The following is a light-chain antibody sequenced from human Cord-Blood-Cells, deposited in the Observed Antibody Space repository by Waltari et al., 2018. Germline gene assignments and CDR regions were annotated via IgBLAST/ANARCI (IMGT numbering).Light chain of an antibody. CDR2: DAS. CDR1: QSVSSY. J-gene: IGKJ2*01. V-gene: IGKV3-11*01. Sequence: ESELTQSPATLSLSPGERATLPCRASQSVSSYLAWYQQKPGQAPRLLIYDASNRATGIPARFSGSGSGTDFTLTISSLEPEDFAVYYCQQRSNWPPYTFGQGTKLEIK. CDR3: QQRSNWPPYT.